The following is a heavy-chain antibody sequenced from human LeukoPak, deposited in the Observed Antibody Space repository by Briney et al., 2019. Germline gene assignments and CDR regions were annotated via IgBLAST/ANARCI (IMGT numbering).Heavy chain of an antibody. Sequence: GGSLRLSCAASGFTFSSYWMHWVRHAPGKGLIWVSRINSDESSTSYADSVRGRFTISRDNAKNTLYLQMNGLRAEDTAVYYCAGGPYGGTINYWGQGTLVTVSS. D-gene: IGHD4-23*01. V-gene: IGHV3-74*01. CDR1: GFTFSSYW. CDR2: INSDESST. J-gene: IGHJ4*02. CDR3: AGGPYGGTINY.